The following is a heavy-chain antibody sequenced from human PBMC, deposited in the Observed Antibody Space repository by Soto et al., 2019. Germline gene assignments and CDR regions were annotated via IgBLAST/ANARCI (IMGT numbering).Heavy chain of an antibody. J-gene: IGHJ6*02. D-gene: IGHD5-12*01. CDR2: TYYRSKWYN. Sequence: PSQTLSLTCAISGDSVSSNSAAWNWIRQSPSRGFEWLGRTYYRSKWYNDYAVSVKSRITINPDTSKNQFSLQLNSVTPEDTAVYYCARDEVATPYYYYGMDVWGQGTTVTVSS. CDR3: ARDEVATPYYYYGMDV. V-gene: IGHV6-1*01. CDR1: GDSVSSNSAA.